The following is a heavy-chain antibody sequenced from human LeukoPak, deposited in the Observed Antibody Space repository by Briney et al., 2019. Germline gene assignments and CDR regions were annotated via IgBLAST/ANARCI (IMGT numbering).Heavy chain of an antibody. CDR1: GGSISSYY. V-gene: IGHV4-59*01. D-gene: IGHD3-3*01. J-gene: IGHJ6*02. CDR3: ARVMEGDYGAMDV. Sequence: SETLSLTCTVSGGSISSYYWSWIRQPPGKGLEWIGYIYYSGSATYNASLKSRVTISVDTSKNRSSLTLNSVTAADTAVYYCARVMEGDYGAMDVWGQGTTVTVSS. CDR2: IYYSGSA.